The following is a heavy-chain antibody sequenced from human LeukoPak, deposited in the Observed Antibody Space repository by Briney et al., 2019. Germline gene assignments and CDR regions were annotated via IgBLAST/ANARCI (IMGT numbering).Heavy chain of an antibody. CDR1: GGSISSGGYY. CDR3: ARDSTVDWFDP. V-gene: IGHV4-31*03. CDR2: IYYSGGT. Sequence: PSETLSLTCTVSGGSISSGGYYWSWIRQHPGKGLEWIGYIYYSGGTYYNPSLKSRVTISVDTSKNQFSLKLSSVTAADTAVYYCARDSTVDWFDPWGQGTLVTVSS. D-gene: IGHD4-23*01. J-gene: IGHJ5*02.